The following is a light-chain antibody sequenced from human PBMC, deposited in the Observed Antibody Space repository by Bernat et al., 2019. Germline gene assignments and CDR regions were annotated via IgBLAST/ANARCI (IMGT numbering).Light chain of an antibody. J-gene: IGLJ1*01. CDR2: DVS. CDR3: YSWTTNYVYV. CDR1: SSDVGGFNY. V-gene: IGLV2-14*03. Sequence: QSALTQPASVSGYPGQSITISCTGTSSDVGGFNYVSWYQQHPGKAPKLMISDVSNRPSGVSNRFSGTKSGNTASLTISVLQAEDEADYYCYSWTTNYVYVFGTGTKVTVL.